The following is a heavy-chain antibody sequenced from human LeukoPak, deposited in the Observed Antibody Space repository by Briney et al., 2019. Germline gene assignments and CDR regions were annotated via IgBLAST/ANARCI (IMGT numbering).Heavy chain of an antibody. V-gene: IGHV3-7*01. CDR3: VRDGDTSGYTN. J-gene: IGHJ4*02. Sequence: GGSLRLSCAASGFTFSSYWMHWVRQAPGKGLEWVANIKLDGSEKYYVDSVKGRFTISRDNAKDSLYLQMNSLRAEDTAVYSCVRDGDTSGYTNWGQGTLVTVSS. D-gene: IGHD3-22*01. CDR1: GFTFSSYW. CDR2: IKLDGSEK.